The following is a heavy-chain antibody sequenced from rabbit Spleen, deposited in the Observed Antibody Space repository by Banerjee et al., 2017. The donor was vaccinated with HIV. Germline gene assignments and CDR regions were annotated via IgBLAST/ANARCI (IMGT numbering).Heavy chain of an antibody. Sequence: QEQLEESGGDLVKPEGSLTLTCTASGFSFSGNYMCWVRQAPGKGLEWIGCIYTGSSGSTYYASWAKGRFTISKTASTTVTLQWTSLTAADTATYFCARDETGDGTYYFNLWGPGTLVTVS. J-gene: IGHJ4*01. CDR3: ARDETGDGTYYFNL. D-gene: IGHD7-1*01. V-gene: IGHV1S45*01. CDR1: GFSFSGNY. CDR2: IYTGSSGST.